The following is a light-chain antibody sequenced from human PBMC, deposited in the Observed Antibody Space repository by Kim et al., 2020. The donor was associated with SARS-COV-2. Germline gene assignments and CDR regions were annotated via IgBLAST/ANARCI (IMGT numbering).Light chain of an antibody. Sequence: PASITCRASQSLLLSDGYTSLSWLQRRPGQPPRLLIFKISTRLSGAPDRSGGIGAGTDFTPKISRWEAEDVGVFSCMQATKFPWTFFQGTKV. CDR2: KIS. CDR3: MQATKFPWT. V-gene: IGKV2-24*01. J-gene: IGKJ1*01. CDR1: QSLLLSDGYTS.